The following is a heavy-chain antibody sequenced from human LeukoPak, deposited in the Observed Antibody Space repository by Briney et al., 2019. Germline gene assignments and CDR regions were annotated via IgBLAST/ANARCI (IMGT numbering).Heavy chain of an antibody. CDR1: GFTFTSYA. CDR2: IYSGGSS. D-gene: IGHD4-17*01. V-gene: IGHV3-66*01. CDR3: ARDAWTDGDPFDY. J-gene: IGHJ4*02. Sequence: GGSLRLSCAASGFTFTSYAMSWVRQAPGKGLGWVSIIYSGGSSYYADSVKGRFTISRDNSKNTLYLQMNSLRVEDTAVYYCARDAWTDGDPFDYWGQGTLVTVSS.